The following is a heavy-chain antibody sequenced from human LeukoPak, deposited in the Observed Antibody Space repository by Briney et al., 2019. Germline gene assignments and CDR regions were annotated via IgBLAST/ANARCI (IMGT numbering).Heavy chain of an antibody. Sequence: SETLSLTCTVSGGSISSSSYYWGWIRQPPGKGLEWIGSIYYSGSSYYNPSLKSRVTISVDTSKNQFSLKLSSVTAADTAVYYCARLKSVLLWFGELLSYYFDYWGQGTLVTVSS. CDR2: IYYSGSS. D-gene: IGHD3-10*01. CDR1: GGSISSSSYY. V-gene: IGHV4-39*01. J-gene: IGHJ4*02. CDR3: ARLKSVLLWFGELLSYYFDY.